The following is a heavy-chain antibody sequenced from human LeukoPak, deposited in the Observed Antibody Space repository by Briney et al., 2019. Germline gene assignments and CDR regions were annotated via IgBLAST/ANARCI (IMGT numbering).Heavy chain of an antibody. V-gene: IGHV3-48*01. J-gene: IGHJ4*02. D-gene: IGHD3-22*01. CDR3: ASYYYDSSGYYYGAFDY. CDR1: GFTFSSYS. Sequence: PTGGSLRLSCAASGFTFSSYSMNWVRQAPGKGLEWVSYISSSSSTIYYADSVKGRFTISRDNAKNSLYLQMNSLRAEDTAVYYCASYYYDSSGYYYGAFDYWGQGTLVTVSS. CDR2: ISSSSSTI.